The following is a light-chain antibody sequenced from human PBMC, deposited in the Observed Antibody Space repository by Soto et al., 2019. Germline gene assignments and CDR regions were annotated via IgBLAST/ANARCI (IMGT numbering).Light chain of an antibody. V-gene: IGKV3-20*01. J-gene: IGKJ2*01. CDR3: QYYGRSPPYT. Sequence: EIVLTQSPGTLSLSPGEGATLSCRTSQSISSSYLSWFQQRPGQAPRVLIYGASNRASGIPDRFSGSGSGTDFTLTISSLEPEDFAVYYCQYYGRSPPYTFGQWTKLDIK. CDR1: QSISSSY. CDR2: GAS.